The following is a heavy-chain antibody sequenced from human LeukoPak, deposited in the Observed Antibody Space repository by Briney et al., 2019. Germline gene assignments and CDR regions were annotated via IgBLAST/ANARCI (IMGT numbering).Heavy chain of an antibody. CDR3: ARAPYADPGHDY. D-gene: IGHD1-1*01. V-gene: IGHV3-21*01. CDR2: ISSSSSYI. J-gene: IGHJ4*02. CDR1: GFTFSSYS. Sequence: PGGSLRLSCAASGFTFSSYSMNWVRQAPGKGLEWVSSISSSSSYIYYADSVKGRFTISRDNAKNSLYLQMNSLRAEDTAVYYCARAPYADPGHDYWGQGTLVTVSS.